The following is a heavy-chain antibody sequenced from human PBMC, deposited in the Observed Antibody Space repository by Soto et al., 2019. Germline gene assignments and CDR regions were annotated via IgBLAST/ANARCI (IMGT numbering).Heavy chain of an antibody. CDR1: GYTFTHYY. CDR2: INPASGST. D-gene: IGHD6-25*01. Sequence: QVQLVQSGAEVKKPGASVKLSCRTSGYTFTHYYIHWVRQAPGQGLEWLAIINPASGSTNYAQDFLGRVTLTMDTSTTPVYMELSGRGAEHTAIVYCARDLAAGDHWGQGTLVTVSS. V-gene: IGHV1-46*01. CDR3: ARDLAAGDH. J-gene: IGHJ4*02.